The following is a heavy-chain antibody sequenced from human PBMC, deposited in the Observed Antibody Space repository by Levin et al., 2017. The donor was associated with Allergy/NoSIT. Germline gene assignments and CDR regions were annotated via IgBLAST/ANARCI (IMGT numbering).Heavy chain of an antibody. J-gene: IGHJ6*02. CDR1: GFTFSDYY. CDR3: ARDFSNYANYYYGMDV. CDR2: ISSSGSTI. Sequence: GESLKISCAASGFTFSDYYMSWIRQAPGKGLEWVSYISSSGSTIYYADSVKGRFTISRDNAKNSLYLQMNSLRAEDTAVYYCARDFSNYANYYYGMDVWGQGTTVTVSS. D-gene: IGHD4-11*01. V-gene: IGHV3-11*01.